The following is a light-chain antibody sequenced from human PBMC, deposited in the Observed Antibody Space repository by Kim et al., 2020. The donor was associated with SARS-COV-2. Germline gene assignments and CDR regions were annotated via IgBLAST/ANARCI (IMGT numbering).Light chain of an antibody. CDR1: YDVNNY. CDR3: QQYNSYPLT. V-gene: IGKV1-16*02. CDR2: AAS. Sequence: ATVGGTVSRSGRSSYDVNNYLAWFQQKPGRAPKSLIYAASSLHSGVPSKFSGRGSGTDFNLTISSLQPEDFATYYCQQYNSYPLTFGGGTKVDIK. J-gene: IGKJ4*01.